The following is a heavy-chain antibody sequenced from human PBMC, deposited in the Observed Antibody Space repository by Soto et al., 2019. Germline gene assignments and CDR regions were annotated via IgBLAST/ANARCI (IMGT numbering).Heavy chain of an antibody. CDR1: GFTFGTTD. Sequence: GGSLRLSCAASGFTFGTTDMSWVRQAPGEGLEWVSTIDGSGGITYYADSVKGRFTISRDNSRNTVYLQMNSLRGDDTALYYCVKNSGWFNTWGQGALVTVS. V-gene: IGHV3-23*01. J-gene: IGHJ5*02. CDR3: VKNSGWFNT. D-gene: IGHD3-10*01. CDR2: IDGSGGIT.